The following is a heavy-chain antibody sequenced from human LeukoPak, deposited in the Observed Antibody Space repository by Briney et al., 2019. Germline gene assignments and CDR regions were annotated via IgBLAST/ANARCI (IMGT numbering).Heavy chain of an antibody. D-gene: IGHD5-24*01. CDR2: IYYSGST. CDR1: GGSISSGDYY. Sequence: SQTLSLTCTVSGGSISSGDYYWSWIRQPPGKGLEWIGYIYYSGSTYYNPSLKSRVTISVDTSKNQFSLKLSSVTAADTAVYYCARGRAREMATIYFDYWGQGTLVTVSS. CDR3: ARGRAREMATIYFDY. V-gene: IGHV4-30-4*01. J-gene: IGHJ4*02.